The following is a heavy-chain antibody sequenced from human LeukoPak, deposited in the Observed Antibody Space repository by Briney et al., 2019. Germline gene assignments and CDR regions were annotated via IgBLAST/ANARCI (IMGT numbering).Heavy chain of an antibody. V-gene: IGHV3-7*01. J-gene: IGHJ6*03. D-gene: IGHD3-3*01. CDR2: IKQDGSEK. CDR3: ARDGQKGTYYDFWSGYFRYMDV. CDR1: GFTFSSYW. Sequence: SGGSLRLSCAASGFTFSSYWMSWVRQAPGKGREWVANIKQDGSEKYYVDSVKGRFTISRDNAKNSLYLQMNSLRAEDTAVYYCARDGQKGTYYDFWSGYFRYMDVWGKGTTVTVSS.